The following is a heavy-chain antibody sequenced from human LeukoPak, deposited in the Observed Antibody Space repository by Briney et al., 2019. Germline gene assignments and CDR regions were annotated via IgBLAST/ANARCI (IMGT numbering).Heavy chain of an antibody. CDR2: ISWNSGSI. D-gene: IGHD1-20*01. V-gene: IGHV3-9*01. Sequence: PGGSLRLSCAASGFTFDDYAMHWVRQAPGKGLEWVSGISWNSGSIGYADSVKGRFTISRDNAKNTLYLQMNSLRAEDTAVYYCAKAERITGGRGYYYYMDVWGKGTTVTVSS. CDR1: GFTFDDYA. CDR3: AKAERITGGRGYYYYMDV. J-gene: IGHJ6*03.